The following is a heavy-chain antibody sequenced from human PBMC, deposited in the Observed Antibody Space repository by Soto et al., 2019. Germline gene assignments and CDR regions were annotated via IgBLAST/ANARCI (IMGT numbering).Heavy chain of an antibody. V-gene: IGHV1-18*01. J-gene: IGHJ4*02. CDR3: ARGRYGDY. CDR2: ISAHNGNT. Sequence: QVHLVQSGAEVKKPGASVKVSCKGSGYAFTTYGITWVRQAPGQGLEWMGWISAHNGNTNYAQKVLGRVTVTRDASTSTAYMELRSLGSDDTAVYYCARGRYGDYWGEGALVTVSS. D-gene: IGHD1-1*01. CDR1: GYAFTTYG.